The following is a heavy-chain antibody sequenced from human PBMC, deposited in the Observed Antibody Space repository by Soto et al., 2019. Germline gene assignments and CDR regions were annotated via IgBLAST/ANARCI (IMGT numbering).Heavy chain of an antibody. V-gene: IGHV3-7*01. CDR1: GFTIGDYW. J-gene: IGHJ4*02. Sequence: PGGSLRLSCAASGFTIGDYWMSWVRQAPGKGLEWVANIKQDGSEKYYVDSVKGRFTISRDSAKNSLYLQMNSLRGEDTAVYYCARTIVVVVPDNFDRWGQGTLVTVSS. CDR3: ARTIVVVVPDNFDR. CDR2: IKQDGSEK. D-gene: IGHD3-22*01.